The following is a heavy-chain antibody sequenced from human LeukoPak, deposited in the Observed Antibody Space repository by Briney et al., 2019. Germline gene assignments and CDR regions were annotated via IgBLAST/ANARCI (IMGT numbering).Heavy chain of an antibody. CDR2: IYTSARS. J-gene: IGHJ4*02. Sequence: IGRIYTSARSNYNPSLKSRVTMSVDTSKNQFSLKLSSVTAADTAVYHCAREVPAASEFDYWGQGTLVTVSS. CDR3: AREVPAASEFDY. D-gene: IGHD2-2*01. V-gene: IGHV4-4*07.